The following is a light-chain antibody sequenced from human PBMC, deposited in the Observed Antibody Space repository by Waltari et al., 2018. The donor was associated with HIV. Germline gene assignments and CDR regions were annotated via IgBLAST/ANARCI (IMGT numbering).Light chain of an antibody. CDR1: ALTKQY. J-gene: IGLJ2*01. CDR2: KDN. V-gene: IGLV3-25*03. CDR3: QSADSSGTYDVV. Sequence: SYDLTQPPSVSVSPGQTARITGSGDALTKQYVYWYQQKPGQAPVFVISKDNEGASVIPARFSCFSSGTTVTFTISGVQAEDEADYYCQSADSSGTYDVVFGGGTKLTVL.